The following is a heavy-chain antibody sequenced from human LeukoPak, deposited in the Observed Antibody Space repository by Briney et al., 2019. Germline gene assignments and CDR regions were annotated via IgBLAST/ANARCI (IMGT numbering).Heavy chain of an antibody. V-gene: IGHV3-23*01. Sequence: GGSLRLSCAASGFTFSNYAMSWVRQAPGMGLEWVSHIDPDGGRTKYIDPVRGRFTTSRDNAKNTLSLVMNSLRAEDTAVYYCARDEVGAPPIDYWGQGVLVTVSS. CDR1: GFTFSNYA. J-gene: IGHJ4*02. CDR3: ARDEVGAPPIDY. D-gene: IGHD1-26*01. CDR2: IDPDGGRT.